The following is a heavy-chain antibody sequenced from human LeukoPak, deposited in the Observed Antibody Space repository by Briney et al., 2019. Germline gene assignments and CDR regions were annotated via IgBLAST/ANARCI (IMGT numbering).Heavy chain of an antibody. Sequence: PGGSLRLSCAASGLSFRSYAMTWVRQAPGKGLEWVSYISSSSGTIEYADSVRGRFTNSRDNVENSLYLQMNSLRSEDTAVYYCVGPGYSGLIDFWGQGTLVTVSS. V-gene: IGHV3-48*01. D-gene: IGHD5-12*01. CDR3: VGPGYSGLIDF. CDR2: ISSSSGTI. CDR1: GLSFRSYA. J-gene: IGHJ4*02.